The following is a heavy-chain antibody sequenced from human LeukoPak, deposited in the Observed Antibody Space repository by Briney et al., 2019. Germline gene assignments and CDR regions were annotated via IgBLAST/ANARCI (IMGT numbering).Heavy chain of an antibody. Sequence: GGSLRLSCTASGLTFSTSGFNWVRQTPGKGLEWVAFIRHDGSYQQYADSVKGRFTVSRDNSKDTVYLQMNSLRTEDTAVYYCAKNRDSSDYPRDFDYWGQGTLVTVSS. J-gene: IGHJ4*02. V-gene: IGHV3-30*02. CDR2: IRHDGSYQ. D-gene: IGHD3-22*01. CDR3: AKNRDSSDYPRDFDY. CDR1: GLTFSTSG.